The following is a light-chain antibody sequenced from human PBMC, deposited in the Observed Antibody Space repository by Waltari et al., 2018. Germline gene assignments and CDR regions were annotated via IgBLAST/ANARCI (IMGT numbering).Light chain of an antibody. CDR1: QGISTY. CDR2: AAS. CDR3: QQSDRSPPT. V-gene: IGKV1-39*01. Sequence: DIQMTQSPSSLSASVGDSITISCRASQGISTYLNWYQHKPGTAPKLLIYAASSLQSGVPSRFSASGSGTDFTLTISSLQPEDFATYYCQQSDRSPPTFGPGTKVDV. J-gene: IGKJ3*01.